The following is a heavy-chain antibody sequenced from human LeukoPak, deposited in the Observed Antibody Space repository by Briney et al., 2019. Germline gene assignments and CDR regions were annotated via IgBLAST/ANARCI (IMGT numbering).Heavy chain of an antibody. D-gene: IGHD3-10*01. CDR3: TTWGGSYGIY. CDR2: ISGSGGST. J-gene: IGHJ4*02. Sequence: GGSLRLSCAASGFTFSSYAMSWVRQAPGKGLEWVSAISGSGGSTYYADSVKDRFTISRDNSKNTLYLQMNSLKTEDTAVYYCTTWGGSYGIYWGQGTLVTVSS. V-gene: IGHV3-23*01. CDR1: GFTFSSYA.